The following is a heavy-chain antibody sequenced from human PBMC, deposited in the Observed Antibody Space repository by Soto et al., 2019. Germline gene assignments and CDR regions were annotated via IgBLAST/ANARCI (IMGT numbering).Heavy chain of an antibody. CDR2: IPNDGSDQ. Sequence: QVQLLESGGGVVQPGRSLRLSCAASGFTFSNYAMHWVRQAPGKGLEWVSAIPNDGSDQYYADSVKGRFTISRDNSETTLCLQMNCLGAEVAPGAYCARARAVLVSSVWTWLASWGQEPMVT. V-gene: IGHV3-30-3*01. J-gene: IGHJ3*01. CDR3: ARARAVLVSSVWTWLAS. CDR1: GFTFSNYA. D-gene: IGHD5-12*01.